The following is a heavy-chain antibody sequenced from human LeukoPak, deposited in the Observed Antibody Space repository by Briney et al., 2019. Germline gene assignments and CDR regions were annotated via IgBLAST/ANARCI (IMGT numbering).Heavy chain of an antibody. Sequence: GGSLRLSCVASGFTFSDYFMSWIRQAPGKGLEWLSFINSAGNNIYYADSVKGRFTISRDNSKETLYLEMNSLRVEDTAIYYCATSRVFDYWGQGTLVAVSS. CDR1: GFTFSDYF. CDR2: INSAGNNI. CDR3: ATSRVFDY. V-gene: IGHV3-11*04. J-gene: IGHJ4*02.